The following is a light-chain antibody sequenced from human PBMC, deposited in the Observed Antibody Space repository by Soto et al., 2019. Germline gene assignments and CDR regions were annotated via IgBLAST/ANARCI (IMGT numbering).Light chain of an antibody. V-gene: IGKV3-11*01. CDR3: QQRSNWPIT. J-gene: IGKJ5*01. CDR1: QRISSY. CDR2: GAS. Sequence: DIVLTQSPATLSLSPGERATLSCRASQRISSYLAWYQQKLGQAPRLLIYGASNRATGIPARFSGSGSGTDFTLSIGSLEPEDFAVYYCQQRSNWPITFGQGTRLEIK.